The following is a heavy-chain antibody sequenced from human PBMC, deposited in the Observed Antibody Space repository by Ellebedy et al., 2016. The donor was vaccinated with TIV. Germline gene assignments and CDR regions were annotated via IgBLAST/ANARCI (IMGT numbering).Heavy chain of an antibody. D-gene: IGHD1-26*01. CDR2: ISYDGNSK. Sequence: PGGSLRLSCAASEFIFSSYGMHWVRQAPGKGLEWVALISYDGNSKYYADSVKGRFTISRDNSKNTLFLQMNSLRSDDTAIYYCARGKWEGPTIDFWGQGTPVTVSS. V-gene: IGHV3-30*03. J-gene: IGHJ4*02. CDR1: EFIFSSYG. CDR3: ARGKWEGPTIDF.